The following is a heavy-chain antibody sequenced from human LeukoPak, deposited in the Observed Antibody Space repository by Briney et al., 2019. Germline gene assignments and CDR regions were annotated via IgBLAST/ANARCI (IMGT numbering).Heavy chain of an antibody. D-gene: IGHD1-26*01. V-gene: IGHV3-74*03. CDR2: IKSDGTST. Sequence: PGGSLRLSCTASGFTFSNYWMLWVRQAPGKGLMWVSRIKSDGTSTTYADSVKGRFTISRDNAKNTLFLQMTGLRVEDTAMYYCTRPDWATGSYDEFWGQGTRVTVSS. CDR1: GFTFSNYW. CDR3: TRPDWATGSYDEF. J-gene: IGHJ4*02.